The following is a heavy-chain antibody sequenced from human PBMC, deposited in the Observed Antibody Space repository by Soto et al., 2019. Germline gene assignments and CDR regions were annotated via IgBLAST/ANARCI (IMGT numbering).Heavy chain of an antibody. J-gene: IGHJ4*02. V-gene: IGHV3-74*03. CDR2: INSDGSST. D-gene: IGHD6-19*01. CDR1: VFTFSNYW. CDR3: ARDPAPIGWYDY. Sequence: PWWSLRLSCSASVFTFSNYWMHWVRQVPGKGLVWVSRINSDGSSTMYADSVKGRFTISRDNAKNTLYLQMNSLRAEDTAVYYCARDPAPIGWYDYWGQGTLVTVSS.